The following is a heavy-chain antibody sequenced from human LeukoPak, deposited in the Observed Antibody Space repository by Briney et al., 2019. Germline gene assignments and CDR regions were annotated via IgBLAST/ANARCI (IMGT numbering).Heavy chain of an antibody. J-gene: IGHJ6*02. CDR1: GGSISSYY. CDR2: IYTSGST. CDR3: ARDGLVVLVDYYGMDV. D-gene: IGHD2-2*01. Sequence: SETLSLTCTVSGGSISSYYWSWIRQPAGKGLEWIGRIYTSGSTNYNPSLKSRVTMSVDTSKNQFSLKLSSVTAADTAVYYCARDGLVVLVDYYGMDVWGQGTTVTVSS. V-gene: IGHV4-4*07.